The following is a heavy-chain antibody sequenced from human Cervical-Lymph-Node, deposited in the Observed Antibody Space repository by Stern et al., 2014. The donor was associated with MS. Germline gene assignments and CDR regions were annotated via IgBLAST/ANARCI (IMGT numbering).Heavy chain of an antibody. CDR2: MNPNSGNT. J-gene: IGHJ3*02. D-gene: IGHD3-3*01. CDR1: GYTFTSYD. Sequence: QVQLVQSGAEVKKPGASVKVSCKASGYTFTSYDINWVRQATGQGLEWMGWMNPNSGNTGYAQKFQGRVTMTRNTSISTAYMELSSLRSEDTAVYYCAARLIGGGYYSADAFDIWGQGTMVTVSS. CDR3: AARLIGGGYYSADAFDI. V-gene: IGHV1-8*01.